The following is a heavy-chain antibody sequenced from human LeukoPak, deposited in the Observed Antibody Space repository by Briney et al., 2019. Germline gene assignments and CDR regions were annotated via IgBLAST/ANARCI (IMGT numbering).Heavy chain of an antibody. V-gene: IGHV3-30-3*01. J-gene: IGHJ4*02. CDR1: GFTFSSYA. CDR3: ARDFWWLPDY. D-gene: IGHD3-3*01. Sequence: GGSLRLSCAASGFTFSSYAMHWVRQAPGKGLEWVAVISYDGSNKYYADSVKGRFTISRDNSKNTLYLQMNSLRAEDTAVYYCARDFWWLPDYWGQGTLVTVSS. CDR2: ISYDGSNK.